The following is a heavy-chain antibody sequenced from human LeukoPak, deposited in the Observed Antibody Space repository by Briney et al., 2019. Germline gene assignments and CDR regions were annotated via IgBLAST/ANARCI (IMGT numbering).Heavy chain of an antibody. CDR1: GFTFSSYA. J-gene: IGHJ5*02. D-gene: IGHD6-13*01. CDR2: ISGSGGST. V-gene: IGHV3-23*01. Sequence: PGGSLRLSCAASGFTFSSYAMSWVRQAPGRGREWVSAISGSGGSTYYADSVKGRFTISRDNSKNTLYLQMNSLRAEDTAVYYCAKIPSSSWTFGWFDPWGQGTLVTVSS. CDR3: AKIPSSSWTFGWFDP.